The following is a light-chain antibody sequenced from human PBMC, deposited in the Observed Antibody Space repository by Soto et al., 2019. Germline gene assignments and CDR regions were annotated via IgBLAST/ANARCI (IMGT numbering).Light chain of an antibody. Sequence: DIQMTXXPXXXXASVGDRVTITCRXSQTISFSLAWYQQKPGKAPKLLIYDASTLQSGVPSRFSGSESGTEFILTISGLQPDDFATYYCQQYHGYSLTFGQGTKVEI. CDR3: QQYHGYSLT. J-gene: IGKJ1*01. V-gene: IGKV1-5*01. CDR2: DAS. CDR1: QTISFS.